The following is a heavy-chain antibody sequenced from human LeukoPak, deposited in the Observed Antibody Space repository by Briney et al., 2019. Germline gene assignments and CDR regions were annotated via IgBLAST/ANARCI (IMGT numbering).Heavy chain of an antibody. J-gene: IGHJ4*02. CDR3: AKVPVGATPQGDY. V-gene: IGHV3-30*18. CDR2: ISYDGSNK. CDR1: GFTFSSYG. Sequence: PGGSLRLSCAASGFTFSSYGMHWVRQAPGKGLEWVAVISYDGSNKYYADSVKGRFTISRDNSKNTLYLQMNSLRAEDTAVYYCAKVPVGATPQGDYWGQGTLVTVSS. D-gene: IGHD1-26*01.